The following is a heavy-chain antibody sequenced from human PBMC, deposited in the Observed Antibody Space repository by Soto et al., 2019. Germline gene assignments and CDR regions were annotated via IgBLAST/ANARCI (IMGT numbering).Heavy chain of an antibody. J-gene: IGHJ4*02. CDR1: GGSISSYY. Sequence: SETLSLTCTVSGGSISSYYWSWIRQPPGKGLEWIGYIYYSGSTNYNPSLKSRVTISVDTSKNQFSLKLSSVTAADTAVYYCARDRPKGSSWYIDYWGQGTLVTVSS. V-gene: IGHV4-59*01. CDR2: IYYSGST. D-gene: IGHD6-13*01. CDR3: ARDRPKGSSWYIDY.